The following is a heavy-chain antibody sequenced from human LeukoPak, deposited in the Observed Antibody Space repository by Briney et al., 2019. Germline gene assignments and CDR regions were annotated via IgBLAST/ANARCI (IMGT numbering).Heavy chain of an antibody. CDR2: IIPIFGTA. D-gene: IGHD3-22*01. V-gene: IGHV1-69*13. CDR1: GYTFTGYY. CDR3: ARAPGYDSSGYYSFDY. J-gene: IGHJ4*02. Sequence: SVKVSCKASGYTFTGYYMHWVRQAPGQGLEWMGGIIPIFGTANYAQKFQGRVTITADESTSTAYMELSSLRSEDTAVYYCARAPGYDSSGYYSFDYWGQGTLVTVSS.